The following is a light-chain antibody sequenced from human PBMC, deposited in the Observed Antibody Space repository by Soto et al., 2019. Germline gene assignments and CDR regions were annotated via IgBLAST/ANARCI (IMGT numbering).Light chain of an antibody. Sequence: EIVMTQSPATLSVSPGERATLSCRASQSVSSNLAWYQQKPGQAPRLLIYGASTRATGIPARFSGSGSGTEFTLTISSLQSADFAVYYCQHRGTFGGGTKVEIK. J-gene: IGKJ4*01. CDR3: QHRGT. CDR2: GAS. V-gene: IGKV3-15*01. CDR1: QSVSSN.